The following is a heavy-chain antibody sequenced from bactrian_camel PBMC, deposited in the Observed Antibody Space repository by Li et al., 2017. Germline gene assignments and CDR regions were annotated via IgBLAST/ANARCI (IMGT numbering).Heavy chain of an antibody. V-gene: IGHV3S53*01. D-gene: IGHD5*01. Sequence: QVQLVESGGGSVQAGGSRRLTCKASGGISSISCMGWFRQAPEKQREGVAVANSEGLATYVDSVKGRVTVSRDNAKNRLYLQLNNLSNNDTAIYYCANPGVIGSSGNWGQGTQVTVS. J-gene: IGHJ4*01. CDR1: GGISSISC. CDR3: ANPGVIGSSGN. CDR2: ANSEGLA.